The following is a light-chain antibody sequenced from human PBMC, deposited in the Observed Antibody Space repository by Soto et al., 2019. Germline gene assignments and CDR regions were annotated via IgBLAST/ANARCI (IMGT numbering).Light chain of an antibody. V-gene: IGKV3-11*01. Sequence: EIVLTQSPATLSLSPGERATLSCRASQSVSSYLAWYQQKPGQAPRLLIYDASNRATGIPARFSGSGAGTDFTLTISSREPEDVAVYYCQQRSNWPPTFGGGTKVEIK. CDR2: DAS. J-gene: IGKJ4*01. CDR1: QSVSSY. CDR3: QQRSNWPPT.